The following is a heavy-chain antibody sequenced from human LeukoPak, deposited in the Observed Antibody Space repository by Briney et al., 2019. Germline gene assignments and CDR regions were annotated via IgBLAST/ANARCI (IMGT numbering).Heavy chain of an antibody. CDR1: GYTFTSYG. CDR3: ARGSSGWYAPFTHAEYFQH. CDR2: ISAYNGNT. J-gene: IGHJ1*01. D-gene: IGHD6-19*01. V-gene: IGHV1-18*01. Sequence: ASVKVSCKASGYTFTSYGISWVRQAPGQGLEWMGWISAYNGNTNYAQKLQGRVTMTTDTSTSTAYMELRSLRSDDTAVYYCARGSSGWYAPFTHAEYFQHWGQGTLVTVSS.